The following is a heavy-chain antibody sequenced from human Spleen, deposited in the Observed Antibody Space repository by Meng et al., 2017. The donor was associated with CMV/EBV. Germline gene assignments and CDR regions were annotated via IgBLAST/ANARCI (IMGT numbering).Heavy chain of an antibody. V-gene: IGHV4-34*01. J-gene: IGHJ4*02. Sequence: TLSLNCAGYGGSVGGYCWTWIRQPQGKGLEYIGEINHSGSTDYNPSLKSRVTISIDTPKKQFSLRLSSVTAADTAVYFCARGPNFDYWGQGTLVTVSS. D-gene: IGHD3-10*01. CDR2: INHSGST. CDR3: ARGPNFDY. CDR1: GGSVGGYC.